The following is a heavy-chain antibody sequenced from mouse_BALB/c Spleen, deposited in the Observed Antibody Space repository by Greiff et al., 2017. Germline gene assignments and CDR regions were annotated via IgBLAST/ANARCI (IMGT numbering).Heavy chain of an antibody. CDR2: IRLKSNNYAT. Sequence: EVKLQESGGGLVQPGGSMKLSCVASGFTFSNYWMNWVRQSPEKGLEWVAEIRLKSNNYATHYAESVKGRFTISRDDSKSSVYLQMNNLRAEDTGIYYCTRPWLRAMDYWGQGTSVTVSS. D-gene: IGHD2-2*01. CDR1: GFTFSNYW. J-gene: IGHJ4*01. CDR3: TRPWLRAMDY. V-gene: IGHV6-6*02.